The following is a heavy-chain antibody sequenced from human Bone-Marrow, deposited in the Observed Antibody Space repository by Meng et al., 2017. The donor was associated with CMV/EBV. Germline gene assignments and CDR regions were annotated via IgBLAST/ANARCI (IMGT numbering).Heavy chain of an antibody. V-gene: IGHV3-20*01. J-gene: IGHJ6*02. CDR3: ARGSYNNYMYYYYGMDV. Sequence: GESLKISCAASGFTFNDYGMSWVRRVPGKGLEWVSGINWDGGSTGYADSVKGRFTISRDNAKNSLYLQMNSLRAEDTAVYHCARGSYNNYMYYYYGMDVWGQGTTVTVSS. D-gene: IGHD1-1*01. CDR1: GFTFNDYG. CDR2: INWDGGST.